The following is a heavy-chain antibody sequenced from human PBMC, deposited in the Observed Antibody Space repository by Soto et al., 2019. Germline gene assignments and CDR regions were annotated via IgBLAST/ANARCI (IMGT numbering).Heavy chain of an antibody. V-gene: IGHV1-8*01. J-gene: IGHJ4*02. CDR1: GYTFTSYD. D-gene: IGHD4-17*01. CDR3: ARTLYGDNVDY. CDR2: MNPNSGNT. Sequence: QVQLVQSGAEVKKPGASVKVSCKASGYTFTSYDINWVRQATGXGLEWMGWMNPNSGNTGYAQKFQGRVTMTRNTSISTAXMXXSSLXSEDTAVYYCARTLYGDNVDYWGQGTLVTVSS.